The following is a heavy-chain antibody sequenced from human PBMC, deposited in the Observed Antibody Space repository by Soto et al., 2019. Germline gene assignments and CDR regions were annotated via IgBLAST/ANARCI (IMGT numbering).Heavy chain of an antibody. Sequence: QVQLVQSGAEVKKPGASVKVSCKASGYTFTSYAMHWVRQAPGQRLEWMGWINAGNGNTKYSQKFQGRVTITRDTSASTADMELSSLRSEDTAVYYCARSDYGDSNWFDPWGQGTLVTVSS. CDR3: ARSDYGDSNWFDP. D-gene: IGHD4-17*01. J-gene: IGHJ5*02. CDR1: GYTFTSYA. V-gene: IGHV1-3*01. CDR2: INAGNGNT.